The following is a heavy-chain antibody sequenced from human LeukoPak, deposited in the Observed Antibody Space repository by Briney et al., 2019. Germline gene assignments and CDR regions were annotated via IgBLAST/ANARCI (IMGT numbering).Heavy chain of an antibody. CDR2: IYHSGST. D-gene: IGHD1-26*01. CDR1: GGSFSGYY. Sequence: PSETLTLTCAVYGGSFSGYYWRWVRQPPGKGLEWIGDIYHSGSTNYTPSLKGRVTISLDTSKNQFSLKLSYVTAADTAAYYCSGRVGATTIDSWGQGTLVTVSS. J-gene: IGHJ4*02. CDR3: SGRVGATTIDS. V-gene: IGHV4-34*01.